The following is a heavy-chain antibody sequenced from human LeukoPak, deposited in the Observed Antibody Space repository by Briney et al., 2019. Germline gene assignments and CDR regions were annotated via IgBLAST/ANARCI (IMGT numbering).Heavy chain of an antibody. J-gene: IGHJ4*02. Sequence: PGGSLRLSCSASGFTLSSYAMHWVHQAPGKGLEYVSAISSNGGSTYYADSVKGRFTISRDNSKNTLYLQMSSLRAEDTAVYYCVRGGSMVIRTFDYWGQGTLVTVSS. CDR3: VRGGSMVIRTFDY. V-gene: IGHV3-64D*06. D-gene: IGHD3-10*01. CDR1: GFTLSSYA. CDR2: ISSNGGST.